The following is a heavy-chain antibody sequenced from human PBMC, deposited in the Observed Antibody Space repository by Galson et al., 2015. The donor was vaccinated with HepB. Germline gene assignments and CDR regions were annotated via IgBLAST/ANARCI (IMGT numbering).Heavy chain of an antibody. J-gene: IGHJ5*01. CDR1: GDSIINNNW. CDR3: VKDIGKEQVADS. D-gene: IGHD6-13*01. Sequence: SETLSLTCTVSGDSIINNNWWVWVRQPPGKGLEWIGEISHRGSTKYSPSLRSRVSISVDTSKNQFSLNLKSVTAADTATYYCVKDIGKEQVADSWGQGILVTVSS. V-gene: IGHV4-4*02. CDR2: ISHRGST.